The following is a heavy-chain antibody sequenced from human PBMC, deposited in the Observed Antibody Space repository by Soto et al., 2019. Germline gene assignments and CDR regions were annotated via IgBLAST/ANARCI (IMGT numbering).Heavy chain of an antibody. J-gene: IGHJ6*02. D-gene: IGHD6-19*01. V-gene: IGHV4-59*12. CDR3: ARVFSSGWYGDYYYGMDA. CDR2: IYHSGST. CDR1: GGSISSYY. Sequence: SETLSLTCTVSGGSISSYYWSWIRQPPGKGLEWIGEIYHSGSTNYNPSLKSRVTISVDKSKNQFSLKLSSVTAADTAVYYCARVFSSGWYGDYYYGMDAWGQGTTVTV.